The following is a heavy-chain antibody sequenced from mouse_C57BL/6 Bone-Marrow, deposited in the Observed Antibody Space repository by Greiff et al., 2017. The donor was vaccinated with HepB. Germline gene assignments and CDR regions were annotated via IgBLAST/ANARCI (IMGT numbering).Heavy chain of an antibody. CDR2: IDTSGSYT. D-gene: IGHD3-2*02. V-gene: IGHV1-59*01. Sequence: QVQLQQPGAELVRPGTSVTLSYKASGYTFTSYWMHWVKQRPGQGLEWIGVIDTSGSYTNYNQKFKGKATLTVDTASSTAYMHLSSLTAEDSAFYYCARCGSDSSGFYAMDYWGQGTSVTVSS. CDR3: ARCGSDSSGFYAMDY. J-gene: IGHJ4*01. CDR1: GYTFTSYW.